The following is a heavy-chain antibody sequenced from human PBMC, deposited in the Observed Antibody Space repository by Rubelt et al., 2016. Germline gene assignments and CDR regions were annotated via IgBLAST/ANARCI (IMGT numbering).Heavy chain of an antibody. D-gene: IGHD3-16*02. CDR3: ARTIYSYGQPDAFDI. CDR2: GST. Sequence: GSTNYNPSLKSRVIISADKSMNQSSLRVTSVTAADTAMYYCARTIYSYGQPDAFDIWGQGTLVTVSS. J-gene: IGHJ3*02. V-gene: IGHV4-61*05.